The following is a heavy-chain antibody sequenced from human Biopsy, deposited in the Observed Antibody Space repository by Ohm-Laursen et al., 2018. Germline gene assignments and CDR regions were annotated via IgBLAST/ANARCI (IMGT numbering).Heavy chain of an antibody. J-gene: IGHJ5*02. CDR1: GGSISSNNYY. CDR2: IFYRGST. D-gene: IGHD3-22*01. V-gene: IGHV4-39*01. CDR3: ARDYDTSGYYYVS. Sequence: SQTLSLTCTVPGGSISSNNYYWGWIRQPPGKGLEWIGSIFYRGSTHYKPSLKSRVNISVDTSKNQFSLKLNSVTAADTAVYYCARDYDTSGYYYVSWGQGTLVTVSS.